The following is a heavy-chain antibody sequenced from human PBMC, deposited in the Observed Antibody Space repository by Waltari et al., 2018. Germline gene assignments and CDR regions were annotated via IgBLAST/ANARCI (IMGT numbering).Heavy chain of an antibody. Sequence: QVQLEESGPGLVKTSGTLSLTCAVSGGSITSNWWSWVRQPPGTGLEGIGEIHHSGTTYYNPSFKSRVIISVDIFKNQFALRLDAMAAADTAVYYCASHVSEAGQRGFDNWGQGILVTVSS. J-gene: IGHJ4*02. CDR2: IHHSGTT. D-gene: IGHD6-19*01. CDR1: GGSITSNW. CDR3: ASHVSEAGQRGFDN. V-gene: IGHV4-4*02.